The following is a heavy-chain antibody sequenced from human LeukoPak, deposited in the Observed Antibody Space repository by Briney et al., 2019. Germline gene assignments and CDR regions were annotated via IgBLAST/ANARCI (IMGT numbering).Heavy chain of an antibody. Sequence: GGSLRLSCAASGFTFSRYWMSWVRQTPGKGLEWVANIKDDGSNIYYVDSVKGRFTISRDNAKNSLSLQMNSLRAEDTAVYYCTKDYQGPYKYHMAVWGKGTTVTVSS. J-gene: IGHJ6*03. CDR3: TKDYQGPYKYHMAV. CDR1: GFTFSRYW. CDR2: IKDDGSNI. V-gene: IGHV3-7*01. D-gene: IGHD5-24*01.